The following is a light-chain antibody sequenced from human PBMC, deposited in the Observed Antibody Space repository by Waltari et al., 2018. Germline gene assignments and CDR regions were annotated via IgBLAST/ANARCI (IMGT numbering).Light chain of an antibody. J-gene: IGKJ1*01. CDR3: QQYNSYPWT. CDR1: QSISGG. CDR2: KES. Sequence: ARQSISGGLAWDQQEPGKAPKIRSYKESRLESGVASRFSGSGSGTELTLTVGSRQPDGFATYYFQQYNSYPWTVGQGIRVGIK. V-gene: IGKV1-5*03.